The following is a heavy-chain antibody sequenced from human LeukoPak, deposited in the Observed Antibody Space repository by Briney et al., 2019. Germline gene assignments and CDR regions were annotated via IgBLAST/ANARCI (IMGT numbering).Heavy chain of an antibody. J-gene: IGHJ4*02. CDR1: GYTFTSYY. Sequence: ASVKVSCKASGYTFTSYYMHWVRQAPGQGLEWMGIINPSGGSTSYAQKFQGRVTMTRDMSTSTVYMELNSLRSEDTAVYYCARVGVVTQFDYWGQGTLVTVSS. CDR3: ARVGVVTQFDY. CDR2: INPSGGST. V-gene: IGHV1-46*01. D-gene: IGHD4-23*01.